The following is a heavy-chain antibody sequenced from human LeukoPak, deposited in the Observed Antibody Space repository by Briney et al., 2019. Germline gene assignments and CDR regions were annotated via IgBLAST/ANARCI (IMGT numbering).Heavy chain of an antibody. CDR3: ARDWGEGFFSMAFDI. CDR1: GFTFSDYY. D-gene: IGHD3-16*01. CDR2: INTGSTYT. Sequence: PGGSLRLSCAASGFTFSDYYMTWIRQAPGKGLEWLSYINTGSTYTNYANSVKGRFTISRDNAKNSLYLQLNSLRAEDTAVYYCARDWGEGFFSMAFDIWGQGTMVTVSS. V-gene: IGHV3-11*05. J-gene: IGHJ3*02.